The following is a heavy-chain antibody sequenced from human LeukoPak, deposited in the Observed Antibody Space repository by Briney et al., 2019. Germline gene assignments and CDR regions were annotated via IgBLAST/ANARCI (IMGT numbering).Heavy chain of an antibody. D-gene: IGHD2/OR15-2a*01. Sequence: ASVKLSCKASGYTFTGYYMHWVRQAPGQGLEWMGWISPNSGDTDIAQKFQGRVTITRDTSASTAYMELSSLRSEDTAVYYCARVKGSEYGGFDPWGQGTLVTVSS. V-gene: IGHV1-2*02. J-gene: IGHJ5*02. CDR3: ARVKGSEYGGFDP. CDR1: GYTFTGYY. CDR2: ISPNSGDT.